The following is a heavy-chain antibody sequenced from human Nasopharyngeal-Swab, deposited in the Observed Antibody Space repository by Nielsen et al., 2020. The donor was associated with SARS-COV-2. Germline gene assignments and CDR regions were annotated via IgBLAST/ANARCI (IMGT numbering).Heavy chain of an antibody. CDR3: VRDLYYGFDH. Sequence: GESLKISCEASGFSFDNFPMNWVRQAPGGGLEWISNIRTSVEGGMFYADSVKGRFTISRDDAKSSLFLQMNSLRVEDTAVYYCVRDLYYGFDHWGQGTLVTVSS. V-gene: IGHV3-48*04. CDR2: IRTSVEGGM. CDR1: GFSFDNFP. J-gene: IGHJ4*02. D-gene: IGHD3-10*01.